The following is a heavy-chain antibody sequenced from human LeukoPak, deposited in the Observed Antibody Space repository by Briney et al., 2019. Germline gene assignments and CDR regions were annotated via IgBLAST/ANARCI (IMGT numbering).Heavy chain of an antibody. CDR2: IYYSEST. Sequence: SETLSLTCTVSGGPNSSGDYYWRWIRQPPGKGLEWIEYIYYSESTYYNPSLKSRVTISVDTSKNQFSLKLSSVTAAGTALYYCARGASDIIHVSSWLFFVYWGQGTLVTVSS. CDR3: ARGASDIIHVSSWLFFVY. J-gene: IGHJ4*02. D-gene: IGHD6-13*01. V-gene: IGHV4-30-4*01. CDR1: GGPNSSGDYY.